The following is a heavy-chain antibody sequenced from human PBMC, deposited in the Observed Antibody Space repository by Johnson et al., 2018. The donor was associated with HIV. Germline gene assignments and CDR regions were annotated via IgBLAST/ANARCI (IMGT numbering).Heavy chain of an antibody. CDR3: ARGGYYYDSYDAFDI. D-gene: IGHD3-22*01. Sequence: QMQLVESGGGVVQPGRSLRLSCVASGFTFSSYGMHWVRQAPGKGLECVAVISYDGSNKYYADSVKGRFTISRDNSKNTLYLQMNSLRAEDTAVYYCARGGYYYDSYDAFDIWGQGIMVTVSS. V-gene: IGHV3-30*03. J-gene: IGHJ3*02. CDR2: ISYDGSNK. CDR1: GFTFSSYG.